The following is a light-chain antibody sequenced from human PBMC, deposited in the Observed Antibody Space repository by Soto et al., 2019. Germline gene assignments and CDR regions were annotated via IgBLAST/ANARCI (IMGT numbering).Light chain of an antibody. J-gene: IGLJ3*02. CDR2: DDS. CDR1: NIGSKS. V-gene: IGLV3-21*02. Sequence: SYVVTQPPSVSVAPGQTAKITCGGNNIGSKSVHWYQQRPGQAPVLVIYDDSDRPSGIPERFSGSNSGNTATVTISSVEAGDEADYYCQVWDNVSDHWAFGRGTKVTVL. CDR3: QVWDNVSDHWA.